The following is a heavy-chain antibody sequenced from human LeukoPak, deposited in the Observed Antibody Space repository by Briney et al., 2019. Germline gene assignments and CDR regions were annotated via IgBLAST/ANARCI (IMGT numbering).Heavy chain of an antibody. V-gene: IGHV4-38-2*02. D-gene: IGHD3-16*01. CDR2: VYHSGTT. J-gene: IGHJ4*02. CDR1: GYSISSGYY. CDR3: ARDERFGVLNY. Sequence: SETLSLTCTVSGYSISSGYYWDWIRRPPGKGLEWIGTVYHSGTTFYNSSLKSRITISVDTSKNQFSLKLSSVTTADTAVYFCARDERFGVLNYWGQGTLVTVSS.